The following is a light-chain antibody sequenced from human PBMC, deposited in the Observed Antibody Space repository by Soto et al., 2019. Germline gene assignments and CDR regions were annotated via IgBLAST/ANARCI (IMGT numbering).Light chain of an antibody. V-gene: IGLV2-23*02. Sequence: QSVLTQPASVSGSPGQSITISCTGTSSDVGSYNLVSWYQQHPGKAPKLMIYEVSKRPSGVSNRFSGSKSGNTASLTISGPKAEDEADYYCCSYAGSSTFHYVFGTGTKVT. CDR1: SSDVGSYNL. CDR2: EVS. CDR3: CSYAGSSTFHYV. J-gene: IGLJ1*01.